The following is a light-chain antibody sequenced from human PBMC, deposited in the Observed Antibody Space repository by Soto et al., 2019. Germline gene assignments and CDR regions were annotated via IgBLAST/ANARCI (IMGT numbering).Light chain of an antibody. V-gene: IGLV1-40*01. Sequence: QSVLPQPPSLSGAPGQRVPLACTGSSPNLGAGYDVHWYQQLPGTAPKLPIYGNSNRPSGVPDRFSGSKSGTSASLAITGLRAEDEADYYCQSYDSGRSGWVVGGGTQLTVL. CDR1: SPNLGAGYD. CDR3: QSYDSGRSGWV. CDR2: GNS. J-gene: IGLJ3*02.